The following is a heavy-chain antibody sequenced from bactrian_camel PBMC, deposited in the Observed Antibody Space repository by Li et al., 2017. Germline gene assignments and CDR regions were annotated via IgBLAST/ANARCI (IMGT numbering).Heavy chain of an antibody. D-gene: IGHD3*01. CDR2: ISKDGTA. CDR1: ESISTGAG. V-gene: IGHV3S53*01. J-gene: IGHJ6*01. Sequence: HVQLVESGGGSVQAGETLRLSCSVSESISTGAGMGWYRQAPGNECEVVSTISKDGTAFYVDSVKGRFTISQDNANARYRVYLQMNSLLPEDTGVYYCVPSAPVSTNRACGYWGPGTQVTVS. CDR3: VPSAPVSTNRACGY.